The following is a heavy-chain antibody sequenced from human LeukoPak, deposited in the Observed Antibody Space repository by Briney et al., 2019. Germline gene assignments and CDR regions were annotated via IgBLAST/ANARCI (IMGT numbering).Heavy chain of an antibody. J-gene: IGHJ4*02. V-gene: IGHV3-11*06. CDR1: GFTFSDYY. CDR3: AREPVHDWNTRAVFDY. Sequence: GGSLRLSCAASGFTFSDYYMSWIRQAPGKGREWVSSISSSISDIYYADSVKGRFTISRDNAKNSLYLQMNGLRAEDTAVYYCAREPVHDWNTRAVFDYWGQGTLVTVSS. D-gene: IGHD1-1*01. CDR2: ISSSISDI.